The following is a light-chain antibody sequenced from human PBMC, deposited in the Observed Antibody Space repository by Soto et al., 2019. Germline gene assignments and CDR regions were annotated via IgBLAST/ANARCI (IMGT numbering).Light chain of an antibody. V-gene: IGKV4-1*01. Sequence: DIVMTQSPDSLAVSLGESATINCKSSQSVLYSSNNKNYLAWYQQKPGQAPKLLIYWASTRESGVPDRFSGSGSGTDFTLTISSLQAEDVAVYYCQQYYSTPITFGQGTRLEIK. CDR3: QQYYSTPIT. CDR1: QSVLYSSNNKNY. J-gene: IGKJ5*01. CDR2: WAS.